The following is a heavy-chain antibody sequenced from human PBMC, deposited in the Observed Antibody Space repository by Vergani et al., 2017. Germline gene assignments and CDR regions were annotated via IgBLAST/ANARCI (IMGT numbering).Heavy chain of an antibody. CDR1: GYTFTSYA. D-gene: IGHD2-2*01. CDR2: INAGNGNT. Sequence: QVQLVQSGAEVKKPGASVKVSCKASGYTFTSYAMHSVRQAPGQRLEWMGWINAGNGNTKYSQKFQGRVTITRDTSASTAYMELSSLRSEDTAVYYCARGDCSSTSCYVPSGYWGQGTLVTVSS. CDR3: ARGDCSSTSCYVPSGY. J-gene: IGHJ4*02. V-gene: IGHV1-3*01.